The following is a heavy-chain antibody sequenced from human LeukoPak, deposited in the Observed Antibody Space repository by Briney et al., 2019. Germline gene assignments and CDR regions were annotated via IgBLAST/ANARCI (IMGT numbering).Heavy chain of an antibody. D-gene: IGHD5-12*01. V-gene: IGHV1-69*04. CDR3: ARDLRGYSGYDEGALDY. J-gene: IGHJ4*02. CDR2: IISILGIA. Sequence: SVKVSCKASGGTFSSYAISWVRQAPGQGLEWMGRIISILGIANYAQKFQGRVTITADKSTSTAYMELSSLRSEDTAVYYCARDLRGYSGYDEGALDYWGQGTLVTVSS. CDR1: GGTFSSYA.